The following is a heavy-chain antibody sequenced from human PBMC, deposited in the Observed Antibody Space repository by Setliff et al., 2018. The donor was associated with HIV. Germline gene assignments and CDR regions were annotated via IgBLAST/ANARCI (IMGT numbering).Heavy chain of an antibody. CDR2: INPNSGGT. Sequence: ASVKVSCKASGYTFTGYYMHWVRQAPGQGLEWMGWINPNSGGTNYAQKFRGRVTMTRDTSISTAYMELSRLRSDDTAVYYCARDYYDSSGYIFFPGLPDYWGQGTLVTVSS. J-gene: IGHJ4*02. CDR1: GYTFTGYY. V-gene: IGHV1-2*02. CDR3: ARDYYDSSGYIFFPGLPDY. D-gene: IGHD3-22*01.